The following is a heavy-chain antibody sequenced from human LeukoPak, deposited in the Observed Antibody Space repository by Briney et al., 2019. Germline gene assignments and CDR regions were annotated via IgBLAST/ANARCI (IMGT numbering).Heavy chain of an antibody. CDR3: ARGSRGYSYG. J-gene: IGHJ4*02. V-gene: IGHV4-34*01. CDR2: INHSGST. Sequence: PSETLSLTCAVYGGSFSGYYWSWIRQPPGKGLEWTGEINHSGSTNYNPSLKSRVTISVDTSKNQFSLKLSSVTAADTAVYYCARGSRGYSYGWGQGTLVTVSS. D-gene: IGHD5-18*01. CDR1: GGSFSGYY.